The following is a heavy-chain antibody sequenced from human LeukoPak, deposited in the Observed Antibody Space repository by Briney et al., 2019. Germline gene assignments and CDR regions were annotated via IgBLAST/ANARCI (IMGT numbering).Heavy chain of an antibody. Sequence: TGGSLKLPCAASGFTFSSYAIGWVRQAPGKGLEWVSAISGSGGSTYYADSVKGRFTISRDNSKNTLYLQMNSLRAEDTAVYYCAKPIVTQEMATGFDYWGQGTLVTVSS. CDR3: AKPIVTQEMATGFDY. D-gene: IGHD5-24*01. V-gene: IGHV3-23*01. CDR2: ISGSGGST. J-gene: IGHJ4*02. CDR1: GFTFSSYA.